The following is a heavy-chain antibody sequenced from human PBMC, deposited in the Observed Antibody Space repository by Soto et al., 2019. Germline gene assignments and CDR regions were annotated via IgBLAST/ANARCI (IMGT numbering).Heavy chain of an antibody. V-gene: IGHV3-23*01. CDR3: ATRRLGYYFDY. Sequence: GGSLRLSCAASGFTFSSYAMSWVRQAPGKGLEWVSGISGSGGSTYHADSVKGRFTISRDNSKNTLYLQMNSLRAEDTAVYYCATRRLGYYFDYWGQGTLVTVSS. D-gene: IGHD3-22*01. CDR2: ISGSGGST. J-gene: IGHJ4*02. CDR1: GFTFSSYA.